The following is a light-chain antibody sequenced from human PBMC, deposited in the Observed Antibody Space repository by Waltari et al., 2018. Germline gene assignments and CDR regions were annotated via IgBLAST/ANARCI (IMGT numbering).Light chain of an antibody. CDR1: SSDIGGYRY. V-gene: IGLV2-14*01. CDR3: SSYTSSSTYV. J-gene: IGLJ1*01. CDR2: DVS. Sequence: QSALTQPASVSGSPGQSITISCTGTSSDIGGYRYVSWYQQHPGKAPKLMIYDVSKLPSGVSNRFSGSKSGNTASLTISGLQAEDEADYYCSSYTSSSTYVFGTGTKVTVL.